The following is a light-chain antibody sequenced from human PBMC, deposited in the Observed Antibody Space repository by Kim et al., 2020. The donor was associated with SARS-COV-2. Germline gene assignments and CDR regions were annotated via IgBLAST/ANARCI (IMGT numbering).Light chain of an antibody. CDR3: QQYGSSPQP. CDR1: QSVSSSY. V-gene: IGKV3-20*01. CDR2: GAS. Sequence: SPGERATLSCRASQSVSSSYLAWYQQKPGQAPRLLIYGASSRATGIPDRFSGSGSGTDFTLTISRLEPEDFAVYYCQQYGSSPQPFGGGTKVDIK. J-gene: IGKJ4*01.